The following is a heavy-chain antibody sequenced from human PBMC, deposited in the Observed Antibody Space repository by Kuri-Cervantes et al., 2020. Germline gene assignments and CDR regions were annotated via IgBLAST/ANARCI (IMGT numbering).Heavy chain of an antibody. V-gene: IGHV1-8*01. D-gene: IGHD3-22*01. CDR2: MNPNTGNT. CDR3: ARDRGYYYDSSGYQGGAFDI. CDR1: GYTFTTYD. Sequence: ASVKVSCKASGYTFTTYDINWVRQATGQGLEWMGYMNPNTGNTGYAQKFQGRVTMTRNTSISTAYMELSSLRSEDTAVYYCARDRGYYYDSSGYQGGAFDIWGQGTMVTVSS. J-gene: IGHJ3*02.